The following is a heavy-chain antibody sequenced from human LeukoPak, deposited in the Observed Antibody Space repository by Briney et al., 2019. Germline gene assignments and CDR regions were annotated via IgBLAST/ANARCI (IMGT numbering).Heavy chain of an antibody. V-gene: IGHV3-21*01. J-gene: IGHJ6*02. Sequence: GGSLRLSCAASGFTFDDYGMSWVRQAPGKGLEWVSSISSRSSYIYYADSVKGRFTISRDNAKNSLYLQMNSLRAEDTAVYYCARAPTLSSSMDVWGQGTTVTVSS. D-gene: IGHD1-26*01. CDR3: ARAPTLSSSMDV. CDR1: GFTFDDYG. CDR2: ISSRSSYI.